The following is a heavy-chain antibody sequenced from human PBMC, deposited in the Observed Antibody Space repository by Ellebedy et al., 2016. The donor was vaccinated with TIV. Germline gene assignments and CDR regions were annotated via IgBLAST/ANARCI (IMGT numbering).Heavy chain of an antibody. V-gene: IGHV3-9*01. J-gene: IGHJ6*02. CDR3: ARRLQNYYYYYGMDV. CDR2: ISWNSGSI. CDR1: GFTFDDYA. Sequence: SLKISXAASGFTFDDYAMHWVRQAPGKGLEWVSGISWNSGSIGYADSVKGRFTISRDNAKNSLYLQMNSLRAEDTAVYYCARRLQNYYYYYGMDVWGQGTTVTVSS. D-gene: IGHD6-25*01.